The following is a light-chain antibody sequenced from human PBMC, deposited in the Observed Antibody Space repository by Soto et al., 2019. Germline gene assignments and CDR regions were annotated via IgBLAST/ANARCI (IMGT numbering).Light chain of an antibody. CDR1: SSDVGGYNY. V-gene: IGLV2-14*01. CDR2: DVS. Sequence: QSVLTQPASVSGSPGQSITISCTGTSSDVGGYNYVSWYQQHPGKAPKLMIYDVSNRPSGVSNRFSGSKSGNTASLTISGLPAEDEDDYYCSSYTSSSTLLYVVGTGTKVTVL. J-gene: IGLJ1*01. CDR3: SSYTSSSTLLYV.